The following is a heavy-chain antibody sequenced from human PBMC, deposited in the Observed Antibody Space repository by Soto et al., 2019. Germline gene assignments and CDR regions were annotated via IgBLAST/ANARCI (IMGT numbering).Heavy chain of an antibody. V-gene: IGHV3-30-3*01. CDR1: GFTFSNYA. CDR3: ARSHAPYYYDTTGFFFGLDV. J-gene: IGHJ6*02. CDR2: MSFDETKK. Sequence: QVRLVESWGGVVQPGRSLRLSCAASGFTFSNYAMHWVRQAPGKGLEWVAVMSFDETKKYHAASVEGRFTISRDNSQNTLDLQMNSLRAEDTALYYCARSHAPYYYDTTGFFFGLDVWGQGTTVVVSS. D-gene: IGHD3-22*01.